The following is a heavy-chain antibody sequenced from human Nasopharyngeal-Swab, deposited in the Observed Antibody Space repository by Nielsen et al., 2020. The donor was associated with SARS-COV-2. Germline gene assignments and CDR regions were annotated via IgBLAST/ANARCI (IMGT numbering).Heavy chain of an antibody. V-gene: IGHV4-39*02. CDR2: IYYSGST. D-gene: IGHD6-6*01. Sequence: SETLSLTCTVSGGSISSSSYYWGWIRQPPGKGLEWIGSIYYSGSTYYNPSLKSRVTISVDTSKNQFSLKLSSVTAADTAAYYCTRDPLYSSSSDGYWGQGTLVTVSS. CDR1: GGSISSSSYY. CDR3: TRDPLYSSSSDGY. J-gene: IGHJ4*02.